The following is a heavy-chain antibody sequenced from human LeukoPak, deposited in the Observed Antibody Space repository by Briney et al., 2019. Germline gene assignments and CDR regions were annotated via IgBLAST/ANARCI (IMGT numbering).Heavy chain of an antibody. J-gene: IGHJ4*02. CDR1: GFTFSSYD. CDR2: IWYDGSNK. D-gene: IGHD3-10*01. V-gene: IGHV3-33*01. Sequence: GTSLRLSCAASGFTFSSYDMHWVRRAPGKGLEWVAVIWYDGSNKYYADSVKGRFTISRDNSKNTLYLQMNSLRAEDTAVYYCARGSGRAQAPNDYWGQGTLVTVSS. CDR3: ARGSGRAQAPNDY.